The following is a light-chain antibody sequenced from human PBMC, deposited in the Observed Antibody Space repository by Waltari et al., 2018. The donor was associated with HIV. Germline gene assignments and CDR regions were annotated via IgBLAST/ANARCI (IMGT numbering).Light chain of an antibody. Sequence: DLQMTQSPSSLSASVGDRVTITRSASQTISNSLNWYQWKPGKAPKLLIYAASTLQSGVPARFSGSGSGTDFTLTISSLQPEDFATYYCQQTYSDPLYSFGLGTKLENK. J-gene: IGKJ2*01. CDR2: AAS. CDR1: QTISNS. V-gene: IGKV1-39*01. CDR3: QQTYSDPLYS.